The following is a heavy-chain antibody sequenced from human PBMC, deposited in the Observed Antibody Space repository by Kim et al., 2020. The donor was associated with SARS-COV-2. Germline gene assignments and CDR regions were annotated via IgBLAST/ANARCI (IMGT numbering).Heavy chain of an antibody. D-gene: IGHD3-22*01. J-gene: IGHJ4*02. CDR1: GGSFSGYY. CDR3: ARGNYDTSGYHTLDY. V-gene: IGHV4-34*01. Sequence: SETLSLTCAVYGGSFSGYYWSWIRQSPGKGLEWIGEINHSGSTNYNPSLTSRVTISVDTSRNQFSLKLSSVTAADTAVYYCARGNYDTSGYHTLDYWGQGTLVTVSS. CDR2: INHSGST.